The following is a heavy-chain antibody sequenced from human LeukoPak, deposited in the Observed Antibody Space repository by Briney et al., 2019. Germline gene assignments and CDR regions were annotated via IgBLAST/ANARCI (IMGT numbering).Heavy chain of an antibody. Sequence: QPGGSLRLSCAASGFTFSSYWMHWVRQAPGKRLVWVSRINSDGSSTSYADSVKGRFTISRDNAKNTLYLQMNSLRAEDTAVYYCARDFGYGDYPDYWGQGTLVTVSS. J-gene: IGHJ4*02. V-gene: IGHV3-74*01. CDR1: GFTFSSYW. CDR3: ARDFGYGDYPDY. CDR2: INSDGSST. D-gene: IGHD4-17*01.